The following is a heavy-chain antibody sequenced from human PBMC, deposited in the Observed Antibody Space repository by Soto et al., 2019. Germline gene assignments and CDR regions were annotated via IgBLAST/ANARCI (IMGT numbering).Heavy chain of an antibody. Sequence: EVQLLDSGGGLVQPGGSLRLSCAASAFTFNIYAMSWVRQAPGKGLEWVSTISDSGGSTYYADSVKGRFTISRDNSKNTVYLQMNSLRADDTAVYYCAKEGPNSSGRRYMDVWGKGTTVTVSS. D-gene: IGHD6-19*01. CDR1: AFTFNIYA. J-gene: IGHJ6*03. CDR2: ISDSGGST. V-gene: IGHV3-23*01. CDR3: AKEGPNSSGRRYMDV.